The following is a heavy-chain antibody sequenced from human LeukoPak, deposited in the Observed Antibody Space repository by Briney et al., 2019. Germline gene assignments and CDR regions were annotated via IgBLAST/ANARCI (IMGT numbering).Heavy chain of an antibody. CDR1: GFTFSSYG. CDR3: AKALGGYYYYYMDV. V-gene: IGHV3-33*06. D-gene: IGHD3-16*01. J-gene: IGHJ6*03. Sequence: GGSLRLSCAASGFTFSSYGMHWVRQAPGKGLEWVAVIWYDGSNEYYADSVKGRFTISRDNSKNTLYLQMNSLRAEDTAVYYCAKALGGYYYYYMDVWGKGTTVTVSS. CDR2: IWYDGSNE.